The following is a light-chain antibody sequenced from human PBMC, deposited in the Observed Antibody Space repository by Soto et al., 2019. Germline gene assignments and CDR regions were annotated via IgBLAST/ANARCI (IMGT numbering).Light chain of an antibody. CDR1: SSNIGAHYD. CDR3: FSYTSSTAYV. Sequence: QSVLTQPPSVSGAPGQRVTISCTGSSSNIGAHYDVHWYQQLPGTAPKLLIYGNRNRPSGVPDRFSASKSGNTASLTISGLQAEDEADYYCFSYTSSTAYVFGTGTKVTV. V-gene: IGLV1-40*01. J-gene: IGLJ1*01. CDR2: GNR.